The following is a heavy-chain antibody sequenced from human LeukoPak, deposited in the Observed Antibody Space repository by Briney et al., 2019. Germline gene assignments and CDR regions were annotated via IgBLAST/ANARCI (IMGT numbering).Heavy chain of an antibody. CDR3: ARGTSGARYYYYGMDV. Sequence: SETLSLTCAGYGGSFSGYYWSWIRQPPGKGLEWIGEINHSGSTNYNPSLKSRVTISVDTSKNQFSLKLSSVTAADTAVYYCARGTSGARYYYYGMDVWGKGTTVTVSS. CDR2: INHSGST. J-gene: IGHJ6*04. V-gene: IGHV4-34*01. D-gene: IGHD2-8*02. CDR1: GGSFSGYY.